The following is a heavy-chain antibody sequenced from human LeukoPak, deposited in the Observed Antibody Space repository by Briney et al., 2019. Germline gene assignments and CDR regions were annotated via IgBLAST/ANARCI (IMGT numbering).Heavy chain of an antibody. Sequence: SETLSLTCAVSGDSFSGFYWTWIRQPPGKGREWIGELNHSGSTKYNPSLKSRVTISIDTSKNQFSLKLSSVTAADTAVYYCARRPGYRRASRIYCDSWDQGTLVTVFS. CDR1: GDSFSGFY. CDR3: ARRPGYRRASRIYCDS. V-gene: IGHV4-34*01. J-gene: IGHJ4*02. D-gene: IGHD3-16*02. CDR2: LNHSGST.